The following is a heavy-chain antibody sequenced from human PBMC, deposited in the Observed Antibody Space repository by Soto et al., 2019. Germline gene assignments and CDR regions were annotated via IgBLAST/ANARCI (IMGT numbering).Heavy chain of an antibody. CDR3: ARDRSWQQLVQYYYYGMDV. J-gene: IGHJ6*02. CDR2: ISSSSSTI. CDR1: GFTFSSYS. Sequence: GGSLRLSCAASGFTFSSYSMNWVRQAPGKGLEWVSYISSSSSTIYYADSVKGRFTIFRDNAKNSLYLQMNSLRDEDTAVYYCARDRSWQQLVQYYYYGMDVWGQGTTVTVSS. D-gene: IGHD6-13*01. V-gene: IGHV3-48*02.